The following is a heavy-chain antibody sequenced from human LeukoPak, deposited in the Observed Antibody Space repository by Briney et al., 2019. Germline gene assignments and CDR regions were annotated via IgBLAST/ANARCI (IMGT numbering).Heavy chain of an antibody. CDR3: ARRSYYYHSSGYSPPDRFDY. D-gene: IGHD3-22*01. CDR1: GYTLTGYY. Sequence: ASVKVSCKASGYTLTGYYMHWVRQAPGQGLEWMGRINPNSGGTNYAQKFQGRVTMTRDTSISTAYMELSRLRSDDTAVYYCARRSYYYHSSGYSPPDRFDYWGQGTLVSVSS. CDR2: INPNSGGT. V-gene: IGHV1-2*06. J-gene: IGHJ4*02.